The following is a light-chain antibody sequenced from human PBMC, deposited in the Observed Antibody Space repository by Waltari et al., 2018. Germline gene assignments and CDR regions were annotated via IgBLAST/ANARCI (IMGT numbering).Light chain of an antibody. CDR2: WAS. CDR1: QSVLYSSNNKNY. Sequence: DIVMTQSPDSLAVSLGERATINCKSSQSVLYSSNNKNYLAWYQQKPGQPPKLLIYWASTRESGVPDRFSGGVSGTDFTLTISSLQAEDVAVYYCQHYYSPPWTFGQGTKVEIK. CDR3: QHYYSPPWT. J-gene: IGKJ1*01. V-gene: IGKV4-1*01.